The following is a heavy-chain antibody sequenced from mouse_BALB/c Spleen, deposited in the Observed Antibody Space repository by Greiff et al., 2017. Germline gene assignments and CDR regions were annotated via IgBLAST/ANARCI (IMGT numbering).Heavy chain of an antibody. J-gene: IGHJ4*01. CDR1: GFTFSSYT. Sequence: EVQRVESGGGLVQPGGSLKLSCAASGFTFSSYTMSWVRQTPEKRLEWVAYISNGGGSTYYPDTVKGRFTISRDNAKNTLYLQMSSLKSEDTAMYYCARQGYYGYYAMDYWGQGTSVTVSS. D-gene: IGHD1-1*01. CDR3: ARQGYYGYYAMDY. CDR2: ISNGGGST. V-gene: IGHV5-12-2*01.